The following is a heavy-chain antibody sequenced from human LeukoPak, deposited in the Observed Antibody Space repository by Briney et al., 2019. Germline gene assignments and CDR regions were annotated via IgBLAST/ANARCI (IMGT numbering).Heavy chain of an antibody. CDR1: GFTLSTYW. D-gene: IGHD1-26*01. J-gene: IGHJ4*02. Sequence: PGGSLRLSCAASGFTLSTYWMAWVRQAPGKGLEWVANIKGDESARHQADSVKGRFTISRDNAQNSLYLQMSSLRGEDTAVYYCARDVGGSLDYWGQGTLVTVSS. V-gene: IGHV3-7*01. CDR3: ARDVGGSLDY. CDR2: IKGDESAR.